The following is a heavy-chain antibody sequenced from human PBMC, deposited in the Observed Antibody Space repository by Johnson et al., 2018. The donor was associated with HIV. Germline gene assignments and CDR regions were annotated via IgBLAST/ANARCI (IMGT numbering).Heavy chain of an antibody. D-gene: IGHD5-18*01. CDR3: AKVDTAMVNAFDI. CDR2: IRYDGSNK. Sequence: QVQLVESGGGVVQPGGSLRLSCAASGFTFSSYGMHWVRQAPGKGLERVAFIRYDGSNKYYAASVKGRFTISRDNSKNTLYPQMNSLSAEDTAVYYCAKVDTAMVNAFDIWGQGTMVTVSS. V-gene: IGHV3-30*02. CDR1: GFTFSSYG. J-gene: IGHJ3*02.